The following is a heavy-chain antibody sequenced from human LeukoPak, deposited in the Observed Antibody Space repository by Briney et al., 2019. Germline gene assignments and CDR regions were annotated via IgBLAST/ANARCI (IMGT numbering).Heavy chain of an antibody. Sequence: PSETLSLTCTVSGGSISSGSYYWSWIRQPAGKGLEWIGRIYTRGSTNYNPSLKSRVTISVDTSKNQFSLKLSSVTAADTAVYYCARDRPYCSSTSCYNYYYYMDVWGKGTTVTVSS. CDR3: ARDRPYCSSTSCYNYYYYMDV. CDR2: IYTRGST. D-gene: IGHD2-2*02. J-gene: IGHJ6*03. V-gene: IGHV4-61*02. CDR1: GGSISSGSYY.